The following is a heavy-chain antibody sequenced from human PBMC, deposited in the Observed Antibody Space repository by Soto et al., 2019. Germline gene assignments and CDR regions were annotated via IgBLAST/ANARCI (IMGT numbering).Heavy chain of an antibody. CDR2: IIPIFGTA. V-gene: IGHV1-69*13. J-gene: IGHJ6*02. D-gene: IGHD1-7*01. CDR1: RYTFSSYA. CDR3: ASVLELHYYYGMDV. Sequence: ASVKVSCKASRYTFSSYAISWVRQAPGQGLEWMGGIIPIFGTANYAQKFQGRVTITADESTSTAYMELSSLRSEDTAVYYCASVLELHYYYGMDVWGQGTTVTVSS.